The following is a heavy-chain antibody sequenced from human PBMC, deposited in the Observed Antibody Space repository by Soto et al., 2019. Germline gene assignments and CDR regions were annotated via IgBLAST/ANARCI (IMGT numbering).Heavy chain of an antibody. CDR1: GDSINSDNYY. J-gene: IGHJ4*02. CDR2: IYHRGNT. CDR3: ARLEGLATISYYFDY. Sequence: QLQLQESGPGLVKPSETLSLTCSVSGDSINSDNYYWGWIRQPPGKGLEWIGSIYHRGNTYYNPSLKTRATISLDKSKSQFSLKLNSVTAADSAVYFCARLEGLATISYYFDYWGQGTLVTVSS. D-gene: IGHD3-9*01. V-gene: IGHV4-39*01.